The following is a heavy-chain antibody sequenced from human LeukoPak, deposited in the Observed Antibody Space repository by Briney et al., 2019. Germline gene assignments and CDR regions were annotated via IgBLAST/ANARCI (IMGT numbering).Heavy chain of an antibody. V-gene: IGHV4-34*01. Sequence: KASETLSLTCTVSGGSISSYYWSWIRQPPGEGLEWIGEINHSGSTNYNPSLKSRVTILVDTSKNQFSLKLSSVTAADTAVYYCARGHSPVTTKVSYFQHWGQGTLVTVSS. CDR2: INHSGST. D-gene: IGHD4-17*01. J-gene: IGHJ1*01. CDR1: GGSISSYY. CDR3: ARGHSPVTTKVSYFQH.